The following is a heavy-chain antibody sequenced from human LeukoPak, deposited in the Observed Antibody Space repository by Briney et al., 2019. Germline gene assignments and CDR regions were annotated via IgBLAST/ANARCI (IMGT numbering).Heavy chain of an antibody. CDR2: MNPNSGNT. CDR1: GYTFTSYD. J-gene: IGHJ2*01. CDR3: ATYSGSHGSYWYFDL. D-gene: IGHD1-26*01. V-gene: IGHV1-8*03. Sequence: ASVKVSCKASGYTFTSYDINWVRQATGQGPEWMGWMNPNSGNTGYAQKFQGRVTITRNTSISTAYMELSSLRSEDTAVYYCATYSGSHGSYWYFDLWGRGTLVTVSS.